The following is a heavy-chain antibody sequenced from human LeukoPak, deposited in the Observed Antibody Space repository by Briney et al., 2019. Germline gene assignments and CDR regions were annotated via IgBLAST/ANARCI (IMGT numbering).Heavy chain of an antibody. Sequence: SETLSLTCTVSGGSLSSYYWSWIRQPPGKGLEGIGYIYDSGSTNYNPSVKSRVTISVDTSKHQFSLKLSSVTAADTALYFCACLTTAEAFDIWGQGTMVTVSS. CDR1: GGSLSSYY. CDR2: IYDSGST. D-gene: IGHD3-22*01. V-gene: IGHV4-59*01. J-gene: IGHJ3*02. CDR3: ACLTTAEAFDI.